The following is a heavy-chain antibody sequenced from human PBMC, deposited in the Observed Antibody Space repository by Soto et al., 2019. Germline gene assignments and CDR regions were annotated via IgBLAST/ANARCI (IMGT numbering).Heavy chain of an antibody. Sequence: SETLSLTCAVYGGSFRGYYWSWIRQPPGKGLEWIGEINHSGSTNYNPSLKSRVTISVDTSKNQFSLKLSSVTAADTAVYYCARARLLWFGEPRYYFDYWGQGTLVTVSS. D-gene: IGHD3-10*01. CDR1: GGSFRGYY. V-gene: IGHV4-34*01. CDR3: ARARLLWFGEPRYYFDY. CDR2: INHSGST. J-gene: IGHJ4*02.